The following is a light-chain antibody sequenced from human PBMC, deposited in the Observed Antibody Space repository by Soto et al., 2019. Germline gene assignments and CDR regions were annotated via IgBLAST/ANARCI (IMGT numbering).Light chain of an antibody. Sequence: DIHMTQSPCTLSSSVGDRVTITCRASQSLTTWLDWYQQKPGKAPNILIYKTASLESGGLSRFCGSGSCTEFTLLISSRQPDDFAAYYCQHWTDCSWTFGQGTKVEVK. CDR3: QHWTDCSWT. CDR1: QSLTTW. CDR2: KTA. J-gene: IGKJ1*01. V-gene: IGKV1-5*03.